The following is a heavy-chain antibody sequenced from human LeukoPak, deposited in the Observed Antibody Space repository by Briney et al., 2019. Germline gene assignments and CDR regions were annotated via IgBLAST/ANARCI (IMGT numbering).Heavy chain of an antibody. J-gene: IGHJ4*02. CDR3: AREQAHYDILTGYRLGVFDD. CDR1: GGSISSYY. V-gene: IGHV4-4*07. D-gene: IGHD3-9*01. CDR2: IYTSGST. Sequence: SETLSLTCTVSGGSISSYYWSWIRQPAGKGLEWIGRIYTSGSTNYNPSLKSRVTMSVDTSKNQFSLKLSSVTAADTAVYYCAREQAHYDILTGYRLGVFDDWGQGTLVTVSS.